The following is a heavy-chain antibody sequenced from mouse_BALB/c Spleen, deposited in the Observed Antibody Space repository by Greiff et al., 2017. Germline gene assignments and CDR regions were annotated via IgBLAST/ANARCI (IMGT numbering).Heavy chain of an antibody. V-gene: IGHV1-18*01. CDR1: GYTFTDYN. CDR2: INPNNGCT. Sequence: EVQLQQSGPELVKPGASVKIPCKASGYTFTDYNMDWVKQSHGKSLEWIGDINPNNGCTIYNQKFKGKATLTVDKSSSTAYMELRSLTSEDTAVYYCARSHYYGSSLHYFDYWGQGTTLTVSS. J-gene: IGHJ2*01. D-gene: IGHD1-1*01. CDR3: ARSHYYGSSLHYFDY.